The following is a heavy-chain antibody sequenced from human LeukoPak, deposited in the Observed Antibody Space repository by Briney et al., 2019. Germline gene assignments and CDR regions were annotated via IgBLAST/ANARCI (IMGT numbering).Heavy chain of an antibody. J-gene: IGHJ4*02. CDR3: AREMRYSSGWYFDY. V-gene: IGHV4-59*01. CDR2: IYYSGST. CDR1: GGSISSYY. Sequence: SETLSLTCTVSGGSISSYYWSWIRQPPGKGLEWIGYIYYSGSTNYNPSLKSRVTISVDTSKNQFSLKLSSVTAADTAVYYCAREMRYSSGWYFDYWGQGTLVTVSS. D-gene: IGHD6-19*01.